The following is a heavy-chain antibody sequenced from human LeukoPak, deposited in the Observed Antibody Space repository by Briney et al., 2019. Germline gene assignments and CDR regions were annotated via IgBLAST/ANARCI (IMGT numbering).Heavy chain of an antibody. CDR2: INPNSGGT. Sequence: ASVKVSCKASGYTFTGYYMHWVRQAPGQGLEWMGWINPNSGGTNYAQKFQGRVTMTRDTSISTAYMELSRLRSDDTAVYYCARVVGSLYYFDYWGQGTLATVSS. D-gene: IGHD1-26*01. CDR3: ARVVGSLYYFDY. V-gene: IGHV1-2*02. J-gene: IGHJ4*02. CDR1: GYTFTGYY.